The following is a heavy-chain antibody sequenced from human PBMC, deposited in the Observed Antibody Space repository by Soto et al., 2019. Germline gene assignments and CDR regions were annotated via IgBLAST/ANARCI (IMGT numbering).Heavy chain of an antibody. D-gene: IGHD3-10*01. V-gene: IGHV3-30*18. CDR1: GFTFSSYG. CDR2: ISYDGSNK. CDR3: ANQSGTMVRGAGSDY. J-gene: IGHJ4*02. Sequence: QVQLVESGGGVVQPGRSLRLSCAASGFTFSSYGMHWVRQAPGKGLEWVAVISYDGSNKYYADSVKGRFTISRDNSKNTLYLQMNSLRAEDTAVYYCANQSGTMVRGAGSDYWGQGTLVTVSS.